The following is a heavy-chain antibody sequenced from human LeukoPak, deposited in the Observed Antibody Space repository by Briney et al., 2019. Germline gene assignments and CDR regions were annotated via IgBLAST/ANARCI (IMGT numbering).Heavy chain of an antibody. CDR2: ISYDGSNK. CDR3: ARASPDAFDI. CDR1: GFTFSGYP. J-gene: IGHJ3*02. Sequence: GGSLRLSCAASGFTFSGYPIHWVRQAPGKGLEWVAVISYDGSNKYYADSVKGRFTISRDNSKNTLYLQMNSLRAEDTAVYYCARASPDAFDIWGQGTMVTVSS. V-gene: IGHV3-30-3*01.